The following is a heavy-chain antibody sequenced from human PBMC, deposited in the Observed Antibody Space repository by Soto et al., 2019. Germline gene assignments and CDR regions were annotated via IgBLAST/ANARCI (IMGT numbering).Heavy chain of an antibody. Sequence: QVQLVQSGAEEKKPGASVKVSCKASGYTFTSYGMNWVRQAPGQRLEWMGWINAGNGNTKYSQKFQGRVTITRDTSASTAYMELSRLRSEDTAVYYCARAPGGPGIAEYWGQGTLVTVSS. CDR2: INAGNGNT. D-gene: IGHD6-13*01. J-gene: IGHJ4*02. V-gene: IGHV1-3*05. CDR3: ARAPGGPGIAEY. CDR1: GYTFTSYG.